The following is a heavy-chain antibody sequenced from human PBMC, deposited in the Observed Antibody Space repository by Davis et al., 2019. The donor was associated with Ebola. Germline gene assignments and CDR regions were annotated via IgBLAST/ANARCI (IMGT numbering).Heavy chain of an antibody. V-gene: IGHV5-10-1*01. CDR2: IDPSDSYT. CDR3: ARPLDYSYPGGMDV. J-gene: IGHJ6*02. D-gene: IGHD4-11*01. Sequence: GESLKISCKGSGYSFTSYWISWVRQMPGKGLEWMGRIDPSDSYTNYRPSFQGHVPILADKSIRTAYLQWSSLKASDTAMYYCARPLDYSYPGGMDVWGQGTTVTVSS. CDR1: GYSFTSYW.